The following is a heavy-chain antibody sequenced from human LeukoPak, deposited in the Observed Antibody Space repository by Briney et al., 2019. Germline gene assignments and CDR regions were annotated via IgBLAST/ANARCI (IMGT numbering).Heavy chain of an antibody. D-gene: IGHD2-2*01. Sequence: KTSETLSLTCTVSGGSISSYYWSRIRQPAGKGLEWIGRIYTSGSTNYNPSLKSRVTMSVDTSKNQFSLKLSSVTAADTAVYYCARGVVPAPSKVTRHYYMDVWGKGTTVTVSS. J-gene: IGHJ6*03. CDR3: ARGVVPAPSKVTRHYYMDV. CDR2: IYTSGST. CDR1: GGSISSYY. V-gene: IGHV4-4*07.